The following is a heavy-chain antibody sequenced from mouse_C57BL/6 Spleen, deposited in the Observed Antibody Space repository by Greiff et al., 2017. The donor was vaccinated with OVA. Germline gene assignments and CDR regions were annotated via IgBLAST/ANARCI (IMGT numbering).Heavy chain of an antibody. CDR2: ISGGGGNT. CDR3: ARHGALTGYYFDY. Sequence: EVKVEESGGGLVKPGGSLKLSCAASGFTFSSYTMSWVRQTPEQRLEWVANISGGGGNTYYPHSVKGRFTISRDNANNTLYLHISSLRSEDTALDYGARHGALTGYYFDYWGQGTTLTVSS. J-gene: IGHJ2*01. V-gene: IGHV5-9*01. D-gene: IGHD4-1*01. CDR1: GFTFSSYT.